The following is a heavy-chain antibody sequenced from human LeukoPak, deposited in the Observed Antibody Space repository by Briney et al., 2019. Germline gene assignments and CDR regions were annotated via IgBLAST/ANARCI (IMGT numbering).Heavy chain of an antibody. CDR1: GFTFNKYV. CDR3: AKDRDPYSSGTWDS. Sequence: GRSLRLSCIASGFTFNKYVMHWVRQAPGKWLEWVAVRSDDGSAQHYADSVRGRFTISRDNSKNTLSLQMNSLRPEDTAMYFCAKDRDPYSSGTWDSWGQGTLVIVSS. V-gene: IGHV3-30*18. CDR2: RSDDGSAQ. D-gene: IGHD3-22*01. J-gene: IGHJ1*01.